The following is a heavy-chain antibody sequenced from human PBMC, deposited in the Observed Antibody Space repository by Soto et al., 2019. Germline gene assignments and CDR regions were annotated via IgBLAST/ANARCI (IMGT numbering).Heavy chain of an antibody. CDR3: ARDQGLQYYYYGMNV. CDR2: IYYSGST. D-gene: IGHD4-4*01. CDR1: GGSVSSSNYY. J-gene: IGHJ6*02. V-gene: IGHV4-61*01. Sequence: QVQLQESGPGLVKPSETLSLTCTVSGGSVSSSNYYWSWIRQPPGKGLEWIGYIYYSGSTNYNPSLKGRVTISVDTSKNQYSLKLSSVTAADTAVYYCARDQGLQYYYYGMNVWGQGTTVTVSS.